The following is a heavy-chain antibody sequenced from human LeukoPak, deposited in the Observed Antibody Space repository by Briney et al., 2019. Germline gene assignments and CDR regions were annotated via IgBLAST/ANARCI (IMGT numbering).Heavy chain of an antibody. D-gene: IGHD3-10*01. CDR2: IKKDGSEK. V-gene: IGHV3-7*03. J-gene: IGHJ4*02. CDR1: GFTFSSYW. Sequence: GGSLRLSCAASGFTFSSYWMSWVRQAPGKGLEWVANIKKDGSEKYYVDAVKGRFTISRDNAKSSLYLQMNSLRAEDTAVYYCANNQLWFGELSTVDYWGQGTLVTVSS. CDR3: ANNQLWFGELSTVDY.